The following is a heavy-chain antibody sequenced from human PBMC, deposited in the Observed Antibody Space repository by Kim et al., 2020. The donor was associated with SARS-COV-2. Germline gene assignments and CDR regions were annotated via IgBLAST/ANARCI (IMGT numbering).Heavy chain of an antibody. CDR1: GGSISSGGYY. J-gene: IGHJ3*02. CDR3: AGYMGDSSGPRGREGNAFYI. Sequence: SETLSLTCTVSGGSISSGGYYWSWIRQHPGKGLEWIGYIYYSGSTYYNPSLKSRVTISVDTSKNQFSLKLSSVTAADTAVYYCAGYMGDSSGPRGREGNAFYIWGQGTMVTVSS. V-gene: IGHV4-31*03. CDR2: IYYSGST. D-gene: IGHD3-22*01.